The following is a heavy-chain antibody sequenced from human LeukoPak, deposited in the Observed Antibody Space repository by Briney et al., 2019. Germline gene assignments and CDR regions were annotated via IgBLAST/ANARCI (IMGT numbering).Heavy chain of an antibody. Sequence: GGSLRLSCAASGFTFSSYAMSWVRQAPGKGPEWVSHINTGGGATYHADSVRGRLTITRDNYKNTLSLQMNNLRVEDTAVYYCAKDGPHDSKVKGNLYYFDYWGQGSLVTVSS. CDR2: INTGGGAT. CDR1: GFTFSSYA. V-gene: IGHV3-23*01. J-gene: IGHJ4*02. CDR3: AKDGPHDSKVKGNLYYFDY. D-gene: IGHD3-22*01.